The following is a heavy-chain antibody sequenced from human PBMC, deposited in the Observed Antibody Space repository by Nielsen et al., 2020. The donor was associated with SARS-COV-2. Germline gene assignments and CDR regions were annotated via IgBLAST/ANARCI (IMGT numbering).Heavy chain of an antibody. Sequence: ASVKVSCKASGYTFTSYGISWVRQAPGQGLEWMGWISAYNGNTNYAQKLQGRVTMTTDTSTGTAYMELRSLRSDDTAVYYCARVGLWFGELLSDYWGQGTLVTVSS. J-gene: IGHJ4*02. D-gene: IGHD3-10*01. V-gene: IGHV1-18*01. CDR2: ISAYNGNT. CDR3: ARVGLWFGELLSDY. CDR1: GYTFTSYG.